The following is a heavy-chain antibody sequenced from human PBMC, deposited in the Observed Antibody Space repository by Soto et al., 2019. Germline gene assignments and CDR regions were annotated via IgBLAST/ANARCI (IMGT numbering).Heavy chain of an antibody. CDR3: ARCLHCSNGGRFDP. D-gene: IGHD2-8*01. Sequence: PSETLSLTCTVSGGSISSDYYHWTWVRQAPGKGLEWIGEMWPSGGTTYNPSLRNRVTISVDNSKNHLSLTLTSVTAADTAIYYCARCLHCSNGGRFDPWGQGALVTVSS. CDR1: GGSISSDYYH. J-gene: IGHJ5*02. CDR2: MWPSGGT. V-gene: IGHV4-30-4*01.